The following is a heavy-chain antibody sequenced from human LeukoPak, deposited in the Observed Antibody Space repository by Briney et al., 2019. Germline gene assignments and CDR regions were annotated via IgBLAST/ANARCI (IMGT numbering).Heavy chain of an antibody. Sequence: GGSLRLSCAASGFIYYNYALSWVRQAPGKGLGWVSSISGRGGSTYYTDSVTGRFTISRDNSKSTLYLQMNSLRAEDTAIYYCAKALGGDEPPPNDAFDLWGQGTVVTVSS. D-gene: IGHD2-21*02. V-gene: IGHV3-23*01. CDR2: ISGRGGST. CDR1: GFIYYNYA. CDR3: AKALGGDEPPPNDAFDL. J-gene: IGHJ3*01.